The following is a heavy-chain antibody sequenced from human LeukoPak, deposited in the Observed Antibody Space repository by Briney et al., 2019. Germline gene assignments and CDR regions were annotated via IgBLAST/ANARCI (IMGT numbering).Heavy chain of an antibody. CDR3: ARDQGGYNYY. Sequence: PGGSLRLSCAAPGVTFSSYSMNWVRQAPGKGLEWVSSISSSSSYIYYADSVKGRFTISRDNAKNSLYLQMNSLRAEDTAVYYCARDQGGYNYYWGQGTLVTVSS. J-gene: IGHJ4*02. CDR2: ISSSSSYI. V-gene: IGHV3-21*01. D-gene: IGHD5-24*01. CDR1: GVTFSSYS.